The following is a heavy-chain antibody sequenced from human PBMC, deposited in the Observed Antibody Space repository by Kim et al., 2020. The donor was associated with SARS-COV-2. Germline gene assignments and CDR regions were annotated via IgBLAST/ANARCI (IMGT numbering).Heavy chain of an antibody. J-gene: IGHJ4*02. CDR3: ARDRVGDFAAGH. CDR2: INPSGGST. D-gene: IGHD3-10*01. Sequence: ASVKVSCKASGYTFTSYYMHWVRQAPGQGLEWMGIINPSGGSTSYAQKFQSRVTMTRDTSTSTVYMELSSLRSEDTAVYYCARDRVGDFAAGHWGQGTLVTVSS. CDR1: GYTFTSYY. V-gene: IGHV1-46*01.